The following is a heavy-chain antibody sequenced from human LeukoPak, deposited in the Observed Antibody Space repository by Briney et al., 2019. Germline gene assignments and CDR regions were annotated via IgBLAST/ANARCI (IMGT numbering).Heavy chain of an antibody. D-gene: IGHD5-12*01. CDR1: GFTFSGSA. J-gene: IGHJ4*02. Sequence: GGSLRLSCAASGFTFSGSAMHWVRQASGKGLEWVGRIRSKANSYATAYAASVKGRFTISRDDSKNTLYLQMNSLKTEDTAVYYCTTLGSGYSSFWGQGTLVTVSS. V-gene: IGHV3-73*01. CDR2: IRSKANSYAT. CDR3: TTLGSGYSSF.